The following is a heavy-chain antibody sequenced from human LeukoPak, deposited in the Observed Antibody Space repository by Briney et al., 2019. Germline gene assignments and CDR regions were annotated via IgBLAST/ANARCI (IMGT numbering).Heavy chain of an antibody. Sequence: GGSLRLSCAASGFTFNNAWMSWVRQAPGKGLEWVGRIKSKTDGGTRDYAAPVKGRFTISRDDSKNTLYLQMNSLKTEDTAVYYCIVYYYGSGIGDYWGQGTLVTVSS. D-gene: IGHD3-10*01. V-gene: IGHV3-15*01. J-gene: IGHJ4*02. CDR3: IVYYYGSGIGDY. CDR2: IKSKTDGGTR. CDR1: GFTFNNAW.